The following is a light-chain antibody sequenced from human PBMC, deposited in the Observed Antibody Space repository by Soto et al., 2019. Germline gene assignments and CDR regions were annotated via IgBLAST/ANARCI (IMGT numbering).Light chain of an antibody. CDR2: DVS. V-gene: IGLV2-14*03. J-gene: IGLJ1*01. CDR3: GSYTFSSTYV. Sequence: QSALTQPASVSGSPGHSITISCTGTSSDVGDYDFVSWYQQHPGKAPKHMIYDVSNRPSGVSYRFSASKSGNTASLTISGLQAEDEADYYYGSYTFSSTYVFGTGTKLTVL. CDR1: SSDVGDYDF.